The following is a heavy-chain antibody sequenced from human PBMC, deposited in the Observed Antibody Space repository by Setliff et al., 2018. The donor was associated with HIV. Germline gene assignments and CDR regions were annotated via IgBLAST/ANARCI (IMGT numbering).Heavy chain of an antibody. CDR2: IYYSGSA. Sequence: PSETLSLTCTVSGGSISSNIYFWGWIRQPPGKGLEWIGSIYYSGSAYYNSSLRSRLTISVDTSKNQFSLKLKSVTAADTAVYYCARVQVGGYNFYFDYWGQGTLVTVSS. J-gene: IGHJ4*02. D-gene: IGHD5-12*01. CDR1: GGSISSNIYF. CDR3: ARVQVGGYNFYFDY. V-gene: IGHV4-39*01.